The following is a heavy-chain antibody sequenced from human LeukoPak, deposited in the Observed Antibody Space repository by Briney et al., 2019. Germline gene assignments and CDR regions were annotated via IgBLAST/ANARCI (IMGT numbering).Heavy chain of an antibody. V-gene: IGHV1-24*01. Sequence: ASVKVSCKVSGYTLTELSTHWVRQAPGKGLEWMGGFDPEDGETIYAQKFQGRVTMTEDTSTDTAYMELSSLRSEDTAVYYCATGKWFGELLPFDYWGQGTLVTVSS. CDR1: GYTLTELS. CDR3: ATGKWFGELLPFDY. D-gene: IGHD3-10*01. CDR2: FDPEDGET. J-gene: IGHJ4*02.